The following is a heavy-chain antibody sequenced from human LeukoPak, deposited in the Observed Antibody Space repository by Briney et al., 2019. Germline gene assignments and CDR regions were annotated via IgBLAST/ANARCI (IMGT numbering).Heavy chain of an antibody. J-gene: IGHJ4*02. CDR1: GFTFSSYS. Sequence: GGSLRLSCAASGFTFSSYSMNWVRQAPGKGLEWVSVIYSGGSTYYADSVKGRFTISRDNSKNTLYLQMNSLRAEDTAVYYCARMYYYGSGSYYYFDYWGQGTLVTASS. CDR2: IYSGGST. V-gene: IGHV3-53*01. CDR3: ARMYYYGSGSYYYFDY. D-gene: IGHD3-10*01.